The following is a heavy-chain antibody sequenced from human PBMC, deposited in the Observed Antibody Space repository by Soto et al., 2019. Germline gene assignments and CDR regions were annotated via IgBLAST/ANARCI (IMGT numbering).Heavy chain of an antibody. CDR1: GASISSYY. V-gene: IGHV4-4*07. CDR2: IYFSGST. D-gene: IGHD3-22*01. J-gene: IGHJ3*02. Sequence: SDTLSLTCTVAGASISSYYWSWIRQPAGRGLEWIGFIYFSGSTDYNPSLKGRVTMSVYTSKNQFSLKLTSVTAADTSVYYCGRDLWTYYDDSSGSAHGLDIWGQGTMVTVSS. CDR3: GRDLWTYYDDSSGSAHGLDI.